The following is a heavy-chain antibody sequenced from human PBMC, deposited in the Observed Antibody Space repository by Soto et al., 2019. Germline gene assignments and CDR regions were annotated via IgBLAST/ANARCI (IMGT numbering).Heavy chain of an antibody. CDR1: GFTFSGSA. Sequence: EVQLVESGGGLVQPGGSLKLSCAASGFTFSGSAMHWVRQASGKGLEWVGRIRSKANSYATAYAASVKGRFTISRDDSKNTAYLQMNXLXIEXTXXYYCTRGYGDYGQIDYWGQGTLVTVSS. J-gene: IGHJ4*02. V-gene: IGHV3-73*01. CDR3: TRGYGDYGQIDY. D-gene: IGHD4-17*01. CDR2: IRSKANSYAT.